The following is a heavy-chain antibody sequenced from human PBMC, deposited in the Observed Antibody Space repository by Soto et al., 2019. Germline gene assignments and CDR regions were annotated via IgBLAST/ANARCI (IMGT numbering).Heavy chain of an antibody. V-gene: IGHV4-39*01. CDR3: ARLLGRKWFDP. CDR1: GGSISGSNHF. J-gene: IGHJ5*02. CDR2: YQYGGST. D-gene: IGHD3-16*01. Sequence: QLQLQESGPGLVKSSGTLSLSCTVSGGSISGSNHFWGWIRQPPGKGLEWIGSYQYGGSTYYNPSLKSRLTISVDTSKNQFSLKVRSVTAADTAMYYCARLLGRKWFDPWGQGTLVTVSS.